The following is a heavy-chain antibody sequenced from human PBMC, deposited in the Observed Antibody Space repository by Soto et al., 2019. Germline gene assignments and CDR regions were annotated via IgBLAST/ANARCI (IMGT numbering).Heavy chain of an antibody. Sequence: QLQLQESGPGLVKPSETLSLTCAVSGGSVSSGGNYWGWIRQSPGKGLEWIGSVHDTGTTHYNPSLTRRVTISVDTSKNPFSLNVNSVTAADTAGYYCARGLSSPAAAGVGGQGTLVTVSS. CDR1: GGSVSSGGNY. CDR3: ARGLSSPAAAGV. V-gene: IGHV4-39*01. D-gene: IGHD6-6*01. CDR2: VHDTGTT. J-gene: IGHJ4*02.